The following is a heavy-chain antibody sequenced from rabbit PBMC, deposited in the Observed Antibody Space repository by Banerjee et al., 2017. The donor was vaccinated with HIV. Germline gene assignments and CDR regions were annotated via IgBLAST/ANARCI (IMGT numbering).Heavy chain of an antibody. J-gene: IGHJ3*01. V-gene: IGHV1S45*01. CDR2: IYAGSSGST. D-gene: IGHD6-1*01. Sequence: QEQLEESGGDLVKPEGSLTLTCKASGLDFSSSYWICWVRQAPGKGLEWIGCIYAGSSGSTYYASWAKGRFTISKTSSTTVTLQMTTLTVADTATYFCARDFTGGDAYPSYGMDLWGQGTLV. CDR1: GLDFSSSYW. CDR3: ARDFTGGDAYPSYGMDL.